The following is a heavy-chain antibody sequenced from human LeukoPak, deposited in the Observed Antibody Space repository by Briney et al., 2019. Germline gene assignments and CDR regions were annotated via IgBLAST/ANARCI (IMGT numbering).Heavy chain of an antibody. CDR1: GFTFSSYG. V-gene: IGHV3-33*01. J-gene: IGHJ4*02. D-gene: IGHD6-13*01. CDR2: IWYDGSNK. CDR3: ARAEGIAAAGNFDY. Sequence: GGSLRLSCAASGFTFSSYGMLWVRQAPGKGLEWVAVIWYDGSNKYYADSVKGRFTISRDNSKNTLYLQMNSLRAEDTAVYYCARAEGIAAAGNFDYWGQGTLVTVSS.